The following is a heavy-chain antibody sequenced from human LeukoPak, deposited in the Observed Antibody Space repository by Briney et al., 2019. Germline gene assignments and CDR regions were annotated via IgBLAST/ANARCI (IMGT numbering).Heavy chain of an antibody. CDR2: ISTSGSTK. J-gene: IGHJ4*02. D-gene: IGHD6-13*01. Sequence: HPGGSLRLSCAASGFTFSSFEMNWVRQAPGRGLEWLSHISTSGSTKYYANSVKGRFTISRDNAENSVYLQMNSLRAEDTAVYYCAREGKGRYSSKYWGEGTLVTVS. CDR1: GFTFSSFE. CDR3: AREGKGRYSSKY. V-gene: IGHV3-48*03.